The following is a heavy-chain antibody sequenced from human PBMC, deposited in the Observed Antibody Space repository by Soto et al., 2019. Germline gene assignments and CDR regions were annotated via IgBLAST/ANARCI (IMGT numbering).Heavy chain of an antibody. J-gene: IGHJ6*02. CDR2: IRSKAYGGKT. D-gene: IGHD1-26*01. CDR3: TRAKGPALYRGMDV. V-gene: IGHV3-49*03. Sequence: GGSLRLSCTASGFTFGDYAMSWFRQAPGKGLEWVGFIRSKAYGGKTEYAASVKGRFTISRDDSKSIAYLQMNSLKTEDTAVYYCTRAKGPALYRGMDVWGQGTTVTVSS. CDR1: GFTFGDYA.